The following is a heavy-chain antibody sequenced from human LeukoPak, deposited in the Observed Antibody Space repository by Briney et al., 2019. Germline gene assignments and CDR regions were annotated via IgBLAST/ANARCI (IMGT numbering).Heavy chain of an antibody. D-gene: IGHD3-10*01. V-gene: IGHV3-7*03. CDR3: ARAITMVHYFDY. Sequence: GGSLRLSCATSGFTFSDYWMTWVRQAPGKGLEWLADIKGDGSKQYYVDSMKGRFTISRDNAKNTVYLQMNSLRAEDTAVYYCARAITMVHYFDYWGQGTLVTVSS. J-gene: IGHJ4*02. CDR2: IKGDGSKQ. CDR1: GFTFSDYW.